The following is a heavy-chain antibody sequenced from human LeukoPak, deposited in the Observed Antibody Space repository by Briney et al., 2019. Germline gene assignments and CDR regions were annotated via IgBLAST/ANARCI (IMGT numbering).Heavy chain of an antibody. Sequence: LSLTCAVYGGSFSGYYWSWIRQAPGKGLEWVSYISSSGSTIYYADSVKGRFTISRDNAKNSLYLQMNSLRAEDTAVYYCARDRRDDGWNYYFDYWGQGTLVTVSS. CDR1: GGSFSGYY. CDR2: ISSSGSTI. J-gene: IGHJ4*02. CDR3: ARDRRDDGWNYYFDY. D-gene: IGHD1-7*01. V-gene: IGHV3-11*01.